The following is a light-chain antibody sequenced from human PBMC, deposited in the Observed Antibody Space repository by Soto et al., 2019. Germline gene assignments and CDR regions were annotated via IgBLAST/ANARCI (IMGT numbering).Light chain of an antibody. J-gene: IGKJ5*01. CDR2: DTS. Sequence: EFLFTQSPGTLSLSPGERATLSCRASQSLANSFIAWYQQKPGEAPRLLIYDTSSRASGIPDRLSGSGSGTDFTLTIRSLEPEDFAVYYCQQRSNWLTFGQGTRLEIK. CDR3: QQRSNWLT. V-gene: IGKV3D-20*02. CDR1: QSLANSF.